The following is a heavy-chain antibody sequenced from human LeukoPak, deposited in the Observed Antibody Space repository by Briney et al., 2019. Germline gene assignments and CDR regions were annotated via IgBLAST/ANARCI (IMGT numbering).Heavy chain of an antibody. J-gene: IGHJ4*02. Sequence: VASVKVSCKASGYTFTGYYMHWVRQAPGQGLEWMGWINPNSGGTNYAQKFQGRVTMTRDTSISTAYMELSRLRSDDTAVYYCARAIGRLVVGFDYWGQGTLVTVSS. V-gene: IGHV1-2*02. CDR1: GYTFTGYY. CDR3: ARAIGRLVVGFDY. CDR2: INPNSGGT. D-gene: IGHD3-22*01.